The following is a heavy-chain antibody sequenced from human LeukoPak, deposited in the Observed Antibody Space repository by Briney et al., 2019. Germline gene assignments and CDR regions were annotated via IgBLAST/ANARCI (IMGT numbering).Heavy chain of an antibody. CDR1: GGTFSSYA. CDR2: INPSGGST. Sequence: ASVKVSCKASGGTFSSYAISWVRQAPGQGLEWMGIINPSGGSTSYAQKFQGRVTMTRDMSTSTVYMELSSLRSEDTAVYYCARGGGMATILWYFDYWGQGTLVTVSS. V-gene: IGHV1-46*01. CDR3: ARGGGMATILWYFDY. J-gene: IGHJ4*02. D-gene: IGHD5-24*01.